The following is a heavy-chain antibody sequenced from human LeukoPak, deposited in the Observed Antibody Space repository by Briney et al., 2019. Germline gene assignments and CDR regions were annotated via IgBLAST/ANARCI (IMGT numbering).Heavy chain of an antibody. Sequence: PSETLSLTCAVYGGSFSGYYWSWIRQPPGKGLEWIGEINHSGSTNYNPSLKSRVTISVDTSKNQFSLKLSSVTAADTAVYYCASSPAKDSDYWGQGTLVTVSS. CDR2: INHSGST. CDR3: ASSPAKDSDY. J-gene: IGHJ4*02. CDR1: GGSFSGYY. V-gene: IGHV4-34*01.